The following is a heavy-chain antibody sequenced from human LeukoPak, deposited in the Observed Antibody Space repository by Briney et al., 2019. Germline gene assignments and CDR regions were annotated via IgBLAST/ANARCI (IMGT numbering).Heavy chain of an antibody. J-gene: IGHJ4*02. CDR1: GVTFTRHW. CDR2: INHDGSKR. Sequence: GGTLRLSCAASGVTFTRHWRGWGRQSPGRGLEWVAIINHDGSKRNNVDPVRGLSTMSKTNAKNSVYLQMNSLRADDTAVYYCARDIGWYALDSWGQGTLVTVYS. D-gene: IGHD6-19*01. V-gene: IGHV3-7*01. CDR3: ARDIGWYALDS.